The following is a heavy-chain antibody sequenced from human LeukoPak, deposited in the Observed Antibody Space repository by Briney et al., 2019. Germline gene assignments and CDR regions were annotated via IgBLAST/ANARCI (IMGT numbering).Heavy chain of an antibody. CDR2: INHSGST. CDR1: GGSFSGYY. Sequence: SETLSLTCAVYGGSFSGYYWSWIRQPPGKGLEWIGEINHSGSTNYNPSLKSRVTISVDTSKNQFSLKLSSVTAADTAVYYCTRPYYYYGMDVWGQGTTVTVSS. V-gene: IGHV4-34*01. CDR3: TRPYYYYGMDV. J-gene: IGHJ6*02.